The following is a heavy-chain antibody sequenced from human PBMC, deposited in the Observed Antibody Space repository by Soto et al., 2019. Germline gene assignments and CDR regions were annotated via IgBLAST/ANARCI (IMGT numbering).Heavy chain of an antibody. V-gene: IGHV1-69*06. Sequence: SAKVSCKASGGTFSSCAISCVRPAQVQGLEWMGGIIPIFGTANYAQKFQGRVTITADKSTSTAYMELSSLRSEDTAVYYCARVPYYYDSSGPYHFDYWGQGTRVTVSS. D-gene: IGHD3-22*01. CDR1: GGTFSSCA. CDR3: ARVPYYYDSSGPYHFDY. J-gene: IGHJ4*02. CDR2: IIPIFGTA.